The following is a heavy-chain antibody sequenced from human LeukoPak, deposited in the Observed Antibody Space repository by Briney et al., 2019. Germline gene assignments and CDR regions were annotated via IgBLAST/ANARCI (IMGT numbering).Heavy chain of an antibody. D-gene: IGHD2-2*01. V-gene: IGHV4-59*08. CDR3: ARHAMAARQARFDP. CDR2: IYYSGST. J-gene: IGHJ5*02. CDR1: GGSISSYY. Sequence: SETLSLTCTVSGGSISSYYWSWIRQPPGKGLERIGYIYYSGSTNYNPSLKSRVTISVDTSKNQFSLKLSSVTAADTAVYYCARHAMAARQARFDPWGQGTLVTVSS.